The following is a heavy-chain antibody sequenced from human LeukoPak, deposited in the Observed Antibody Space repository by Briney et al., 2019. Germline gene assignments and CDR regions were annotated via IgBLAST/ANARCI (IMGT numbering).Heavy chain of an antibody. D-gene: IGHD3-10*01. CDR3: ARDVGYGSGSYHFDY. J-gene: IGHJ4*02. CDR1: GFTFSTYT. CDR2: VSYDGTNK. Sequence: GGSLRLSCAASGFTFSTYTMHWVRQAPGKGLEWVAFVSYDGTNKNYADSVKGRFTISRDNSKNTLYLQMNSLRTEDTAVYYCARDVGYGSGSYHFDYWGQGTLVTVSS. V-gene: IGHV3-30-3*01.